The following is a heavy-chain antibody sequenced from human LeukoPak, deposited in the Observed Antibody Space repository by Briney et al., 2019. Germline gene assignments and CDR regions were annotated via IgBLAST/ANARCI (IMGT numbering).Heavy chain of an antibody. J-gene: IGHJ4*02. CDR3: ARVITMIVVVDY. CDR1: GGSISSSSYY. CDR2: IYYSGST. D-gene: IGHD3-22*01. V-gene: IGHV4-39*07. Sequence: SETLSLTCTVSGGSISSSSYYWGWIRQPPGKGLEWIGSIYYSGSTYYNPSLKSRVTISVDTSKNQFSLRLSSVTAADTAVYYCARVITMIVVVDYWGQGTLVTVSS.